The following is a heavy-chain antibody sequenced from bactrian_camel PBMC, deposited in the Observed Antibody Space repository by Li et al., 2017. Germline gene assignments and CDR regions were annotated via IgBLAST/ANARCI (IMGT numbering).Heavy chain of an antibody. CDR1: GFTFSNNY. Sequence: DVQLVESGGGLVQPGGSLRLSCAASGFTFSNNYMSWVRQAPGKGLEWVSTITSGGTTYYADSVKGRFTISRDNGKNTVYLQMNSLKSEDTAVYYCATDPVGTWDLGRYGYWGQGTQVTVS. D-gene: IGHD5*01. J-gene: IGHJ6*01. V-gene: IGHV3S40*01. CDR3: ATDPVGTWDLGRYGY. CDR2: ITSGGTT.